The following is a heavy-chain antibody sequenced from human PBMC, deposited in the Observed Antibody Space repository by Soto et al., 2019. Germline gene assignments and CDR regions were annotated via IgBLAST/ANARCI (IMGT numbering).Heavy chain of an antibody. D-gene: IGHD2-15*01. J-gene: IGHJ4*02. CDR3: ARVGGVAARTFDY. Sequence: SETLSLTCAVYGGSFSGYSWSWIRQPPGKGLEWIGEINHSGSTNYNPSLKSRVTISVDASKNQVSLRLTSVTAADTAVYYCARVGGVAARTFDYWGQGTVVTVSS. CDR2: INHSGST. V-gene: IGHV4-34*01. CDR1: GGSFSGYS.